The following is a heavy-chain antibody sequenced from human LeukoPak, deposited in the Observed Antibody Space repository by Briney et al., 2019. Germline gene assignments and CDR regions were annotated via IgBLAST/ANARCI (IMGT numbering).Heavy chain of an antibody. CDR3: AILDSSGYFRHYMDV. J-gene: IGHJ6*03. D-gene: IGHD3-22*01. CDR2: INPSGGST. CDR1: GYTFTSYY. Sequence: ASVKVSCKASGYTFTSYYMRWVRQAPGQGLEWMGIINPSGGSTSYAQKFQGRVTMTRDMSTSTVYMELSSLRSEDTAVYYCAILDSSGYFRHYMDVWGKGTTVTVSS. V-gene: IGHV1-46*01.